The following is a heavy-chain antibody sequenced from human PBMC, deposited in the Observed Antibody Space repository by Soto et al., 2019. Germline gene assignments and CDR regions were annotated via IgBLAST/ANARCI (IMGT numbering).Heavy chain of an antibody. CDR2: IYYSGST. V-gene: IGHV4-31*03. D-gene: IGHD5-12*01. CDR1: GGSISSGGYY. J-gene: IGHJ4*02. Sequence: SETLSLTCTVSGGSISSGGYYWSWIRQHPGKGLEWIGYIYYSGSTYYNPSLKSRVTISVDTSKNQFSLKLSSVTAADTAVYYCARKGRGYSGYDLYTFDYWGQGTLVTVSS. CDR3: ARKGRGYSGYDLYTFDY.